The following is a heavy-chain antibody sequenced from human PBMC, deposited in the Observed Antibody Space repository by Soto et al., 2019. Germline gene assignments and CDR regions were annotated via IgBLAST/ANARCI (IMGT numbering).Heavy chain of an antibody. V-gene: IGHV4-31*03. CDR1: GGSISSGGYY. CDR3: ARGLGSGYCSSTSCYGFDY. D-gene: IGHD2-2*01. Sequence: SETLSLTCTVSGGSISSGGYYWSWIRQHPGKGLEWIGYIYYSGSTYYNPSLKSRVTISVDTSKNQFSLKLSSVTAADTAVYYCARGLGSGYCSSTSCYGFDYWGQGTLVTVSS. J-gene: IGHJ4*02. CDR2: IYYSGST.